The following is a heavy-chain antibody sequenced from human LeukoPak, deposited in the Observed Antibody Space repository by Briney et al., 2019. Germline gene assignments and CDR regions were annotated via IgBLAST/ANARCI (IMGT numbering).Heavy chain of an antibody. V-gene: IGHV3-23*01. D-gene: IGHD4-11*01. CDR3: AKEDYSNPRAYYYYGMDV. CDR1: GFTFNSYA. CDR2: ISGSGINT. J-gene: IGHJ6*02. Sequence: GGSLRLSCAASGFTFNSYAMSWVRQAPGKGPEWVSAISGSGINTYYADSVKGRFTISRDNSKNTLFLQMYSLRAEDTAVYYCAKEDYSNPRAYYYYGMDVWGQGTTVTVSS.